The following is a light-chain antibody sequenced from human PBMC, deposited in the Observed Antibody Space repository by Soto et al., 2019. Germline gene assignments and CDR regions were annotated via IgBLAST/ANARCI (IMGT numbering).Light chain of an antibody. Sequence: DIQMTQSPSSLSGSVVDRVIITFRASQRISTYLNWYQQKPGKAPKLLIYAASSLQSGVPSRFSGSGSGTDFTLTISSLQPEDFATYYCQQSYSTPWKCGQATKADIK. V-gene: IGKV1-39*01. CDR3: QQSYSTPWK. J-gene: IGKJ1*01. CDR2: AAS. CDR1: QRISTY.